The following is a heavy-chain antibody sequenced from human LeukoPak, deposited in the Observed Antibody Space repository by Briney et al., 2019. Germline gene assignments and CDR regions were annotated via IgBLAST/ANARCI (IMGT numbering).Heavy chain of an antibody. CDR1: GGSISSGGYY. V-gene: IGHV4-61*02. Sequence: SETLSLTCAVSGGSISSGGYYWSWIRQPAGKGLEWIGRIYTSGSTNYNPSLKSRVTMSVDTSKNQFSLKLSSVTAADTAVYYCARGEVSGWYGSVDYWGQGTLLTASS. CDR3: ARGEVSGWYGSVDY. CDR2: IYTSGST. D-gene: IGHD6-19*01. J-gene: IGHJ4*02.